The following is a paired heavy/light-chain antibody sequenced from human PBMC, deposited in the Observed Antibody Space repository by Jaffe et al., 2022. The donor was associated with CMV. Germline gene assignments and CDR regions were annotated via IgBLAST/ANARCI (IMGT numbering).Light chain of an antibody. CDR2: AAS. Sequence: DIQMTQSPSSLSASVGDRVTITCRASQSISSYLNWYQQKPGKAPKLLIYAASSLQSGVPSRFSGSGSGTDFTLTISSLQPEDFATYYCQQSYSTPPGLTFGGGTKVEIK. V-gene: IGKV1-39*01. CDR3: QQSYSTPPGLT. J-gene: IGKJ4*01. CDR1: QSISSY.
Heavy chain of an antibody. CDR3: ARSPGPRITMIVVVIDNWAFDI. J-gene: IGHJ3*02. D-gene: IGHD3-22*01. CDR1: GYTFTGYY. CDR2: INPNSGGT. Sequence: QVQLVQSGAEVKKPGASVKVSCKASGYTFTGYYMHWVRQAPGQGLEWMGWINPNSGGTNYAQKFQGRVTMTRDTSISTAYMELSRLRSDDTAVYYCARSPGPRITMIVVVIDNWAFDIWGQGTMVTVSS. V-gene: IGHV1-2*02.